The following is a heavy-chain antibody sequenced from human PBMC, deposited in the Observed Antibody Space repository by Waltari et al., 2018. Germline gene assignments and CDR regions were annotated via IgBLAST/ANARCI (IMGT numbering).Heavy chain of an antibody. CDR2: MNPSNGYT. CDR3: ARGIAAGVDY. D-gene: IGHD6-13*01. V-gene: IGHV1-8*01. CDR1: GYTFTTLD. J-gene: IGHJ4*02. Sequence: QVQLVQSGAEVKDPGASVKVSCQASGYTFTTLDINWMRQATGQGLEWMGWMNPSNGYTGFAQKFQGRVTMTRDTSISTAYVELSSLTSEDTAVYYCARGIAAGVDYWGQGTLVTVSS.